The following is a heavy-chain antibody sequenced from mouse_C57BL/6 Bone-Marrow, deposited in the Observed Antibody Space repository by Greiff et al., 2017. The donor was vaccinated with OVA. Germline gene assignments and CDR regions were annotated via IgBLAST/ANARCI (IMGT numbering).Heavy chain of an antibody. Sequence: EVQLQQSGPELVKPGASVKISCKASGYTFTDYYMNWVKQSHGKSLEWIGDINPNNGGTSYNQKFKGKATLTVDKSSSTAYMELRSLTSEDSAVYYCARGDYGNYVRNYYAMDYWGQGTSVTVSS. CDR3: ARGDYGNYVRNYYAMDY. CDR1: GYTFTDYY. D-gene: IGHD2-1*01. CDR2: INPNNGGT. J-gene: IGHJ4*01. V-gene: IGHV1-26*01.